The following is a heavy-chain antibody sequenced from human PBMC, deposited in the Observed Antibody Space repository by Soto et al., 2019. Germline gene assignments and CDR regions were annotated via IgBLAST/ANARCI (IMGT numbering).Heavy chain of an antibody. CDR2: IIPIFGTA. J-gene: IGHJ6*02. V-gene: IGHV1-69*13. CDR1: GGTFSSYA. CDR3: ACNRGGATHYYYYGMDV. D-gene: IGHD1-26*01. Sequence: ASVKVSCKASGGTFSSYAISWVRQAPGQGLEWMGGIIPIFGTANYAQKFQGRVTITADESTSTAYMELSSLRSEDTAVYYCACNRGGATHYYYYGMDVWGQVTTVTVSS.